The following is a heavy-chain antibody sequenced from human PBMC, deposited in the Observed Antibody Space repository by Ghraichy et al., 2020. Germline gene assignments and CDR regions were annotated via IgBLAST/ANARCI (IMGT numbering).Heavy chain of an antibody. CDR3: ARRTYYQSRYYGLDG. Sequence: GGSLRLSCAASELTFGHYSMNWVRQAPGKGLEWVSYISSSSATIYYAASVKGRFTISRDNAKKSLYLQMNSLRVEDTAVYYCARRTYYQSRYYGLDGWGRGTTVTVSS. J-gene: IGHJ6*02. CDR2: ISSSSATI. V-gene: IGHV3-48*01. CDR1: ELTFGHYS. D-gene: IGHD3-10*01.